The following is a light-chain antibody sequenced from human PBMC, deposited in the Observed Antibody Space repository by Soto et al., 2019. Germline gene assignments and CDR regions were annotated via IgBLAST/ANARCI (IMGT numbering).Light chain of an antibody. J-gene: IGLJ2*01. CDR3: SSYTSGSTLVV. V-gene: IGLV2-14*01. CDR1: SSDVGGYNY. CDR2: DVS. Sequence: QSALTQPSSVSGSPGQSITISCTGTSSDVGGYNYVSWYQQHPGKAPKLMIYDVSNRPSGVSNRFSGSKSGNTASLTISGLQDEDEADYYCSSYTSGSTLVVFGGGTKVTVL.